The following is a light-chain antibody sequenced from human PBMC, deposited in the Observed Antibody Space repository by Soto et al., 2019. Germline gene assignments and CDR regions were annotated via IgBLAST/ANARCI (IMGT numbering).Light chain of an antibody. V-gene: IGKV2-28*01. Sequence: DIVMTQSPLSLPVTPGEPASISCRSSQSLLHSNGYNYLGWYLQKPGQSPQLLIYLGSNRASGVPDRFRGSGSGTDFTLEITRVEAEDVGVYQCMQALQTPWTFGQGTKVEIK. CDR1: QSLLHSNGYNY. J-gene: IGKJ1*01. CDR2: LGS. CDR3: MQALQTPWT.